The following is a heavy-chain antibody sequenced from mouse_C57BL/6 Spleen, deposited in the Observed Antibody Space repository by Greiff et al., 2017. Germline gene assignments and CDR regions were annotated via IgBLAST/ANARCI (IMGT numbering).Heavy chain of an antibody. CDR3: ARPSTVVATGPFDY. CDR1: GFTFSDYG. J-gene: IGHJ2*01. Sequence: EVQRVESGGGLVKPGGSLKLSCAASGFTFSDYGMHWVRQAPEKGLEWVAYISSGSSTIYYADTVKGRFTISRDNAKNTLCLQMTSLRSEDTAMYYCARPSTVVATGPFDYWGQGTTLTVSS. D-gene: IGHD1-1*01. V-gene: IGHV5-17*01. CDR2: ISSGSSTI.